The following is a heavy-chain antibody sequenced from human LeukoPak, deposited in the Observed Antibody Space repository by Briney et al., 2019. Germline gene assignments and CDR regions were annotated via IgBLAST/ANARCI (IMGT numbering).Heavy chain of an antibody. CDR3: ARDYLSNSYGKSDY. Sequence: GGSLRLSCAASGFSFSSYSMNWVRQAPGKGLEWVSSISSSGSYIYYADSMKGRFTVSRDNAKNSLYLQMNSLRAEDTAVYYCARDYLSNSYGKSDYWGQGTLVTVSS. J-gene: IGHJ4*02. V-gene: IGHV3-21*01. D-gene: IGHD5-18*01. CDR1: GFSFSSYS. CDR2: ISSSGSYI.